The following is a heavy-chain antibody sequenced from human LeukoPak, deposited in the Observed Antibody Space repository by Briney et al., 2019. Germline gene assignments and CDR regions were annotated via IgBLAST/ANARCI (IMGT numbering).Heavy chain of an antibody. CDR1: GFTFSSYA. J-gene: IGHJ4*02. CDR2: ISSSGGST. Sequence: PGGSLRLSCAASGFTFSSYAMNWARQAPGKGLEWVSTISSSGGSTYYFVKGRFTISRDNSKNTLYLQMNSLRAEDTAVYYCAKGYCSSTSCKESFFDYWGQGTLVTVSS. V-gene: IGHV3-23*01. D-gene: IGHD2-2*01. CDR3: AKGYCSSTSCKESFFDY.